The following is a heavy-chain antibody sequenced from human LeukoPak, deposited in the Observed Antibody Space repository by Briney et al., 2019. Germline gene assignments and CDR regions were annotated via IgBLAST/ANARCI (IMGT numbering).Heavy chain of an antibody. CDR2: INGGGSRT. D-gene: IGHD1-14*01. CDR3: ANDRPHPSAEPTNFDY. Sequence: GGSLRLSCAASGFTFSSYAMSWVRQAPGKGLEWVSAINGGGSRTYYADSVKGRFIISRDNSKNTLYLQMNSLRAEDTAIYYCANDRPHPSAEPTNFDYWSQGTLITVSS. J-gene: IGHJ4*02. CDR1: GFTFSSYA. V-gene: IGHV3-23*01.